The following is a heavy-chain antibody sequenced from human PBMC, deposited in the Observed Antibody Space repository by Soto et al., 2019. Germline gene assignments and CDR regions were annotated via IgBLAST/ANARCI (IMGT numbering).Heavy chain of an antibody. CDR1: GFTVSSNY. J-gene: IGHJ3*02. V-gene: IGHV3-53*04. Sequence: GGSLRLSCAASGFTVSSNYMSWVRQAPGKGLEWVSVIYSGGSTYYADSVKGRFTISRRNSKNTLYLQMNSLRAEDTAVYYCARLDITIFGVVDAFDIWGQGTMVTVSS. CDR3: ARLDITIFGVVDAFDI. D-gene: IGHD3-3*01. CDR2: IYSGGST.